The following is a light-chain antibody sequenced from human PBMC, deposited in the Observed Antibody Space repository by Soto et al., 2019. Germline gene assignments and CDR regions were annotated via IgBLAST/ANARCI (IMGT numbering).Light chain of an antibody. CDR3: QQRSNWPPP. V-gene: IGKV3-11*01. Sequence: EIVLTQSPATLSLSPGERATLSCRASQSISTYLAWYQQKPGQAPRLLIYDASKRATGIPDRFGGSGYGTDFTLTISSLEPEDFAVYYCQQRSNWPPPFGGGTKVEIK. CDR1: QSISTY. J-gene: IGKJ4*01. CDR2: DAS.